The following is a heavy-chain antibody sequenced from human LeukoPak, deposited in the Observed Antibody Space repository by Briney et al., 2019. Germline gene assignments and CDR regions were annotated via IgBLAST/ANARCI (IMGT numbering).Heavy chain of an antibody. Sequence: GGSLRLSCAASGFNFSSYAMTWVRQAPGKGLEWVSAISGSGGNTYYADSVKGRFTISRDNSKNTLYLQMNSLRAEDTAVYYCAKDRSDTDMACLFDYWGQGTPVTVSS. CDR2: ISGSGGNT. V-gene: IGHV3-23*01. D-gene: IGHD5-18*01. J-gene: IGHJ4*02. CDR3: AKDRSDTDMACLFDY. CDR1: GFNFSSYA.